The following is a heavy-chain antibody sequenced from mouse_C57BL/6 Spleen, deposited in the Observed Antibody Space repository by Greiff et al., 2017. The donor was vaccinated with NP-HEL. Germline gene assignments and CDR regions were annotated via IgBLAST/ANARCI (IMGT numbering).Heavy chain of an antibody. J-gene: IGHJ4*01. D-gene: IGHD1-1*02. Sequence: QVQLQQPGAELVMPGASVKLSCKASGYTFTSYWMHWVKQRPGQGLEWIGEIDPSDSYTNYNQKFKGKSTLTVDKSSSTAYMQLSSLTSEDSAVYYCARNGGYYAMDYWGQGTSVTVSS. CDR2: IDPSDSYT. V-gene: IGHV1-69*01. CDR3: ARNGGYYAMDY. CDR1: GYTFTSYW.